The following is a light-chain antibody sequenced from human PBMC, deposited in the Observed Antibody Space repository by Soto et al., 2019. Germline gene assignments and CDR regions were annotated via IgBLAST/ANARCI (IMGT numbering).Light chain of an antibody. Sequence: DIQMTQSPSSLSASVGDRVTITCRASQTISTYLNWYQQKPGKAPKLLIYAASTLQSGVPSRFNGSGSGTDVTLTINSLQPEDFATYYCQQSHGIPYTFGQGTKLEIK. V-gene: IGKV1-39*01. CDR2: AAS. CDR1: QTISTY. J-gene: IGKJ2*01. CDR3: QQSHGIPYT.